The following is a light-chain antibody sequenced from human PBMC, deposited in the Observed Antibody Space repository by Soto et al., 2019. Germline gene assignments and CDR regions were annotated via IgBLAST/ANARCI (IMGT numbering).Light chain of an antibody. CDR2: KAS. J-gene: IGKJ2*01. CDR3: QKYDTYPLA. Sequence: DIQLTQSPSFLSASEGDRVTITCRASQSITNWLAWYQQKPGKAPNLLISKASILESGVPSRFSGSGSGTEFTLTISSLQPEDFAVYYCQKYDTYPLAFGQGTKLESK. CDR1: QSITNW. V-gene: IGKV1-5*03.